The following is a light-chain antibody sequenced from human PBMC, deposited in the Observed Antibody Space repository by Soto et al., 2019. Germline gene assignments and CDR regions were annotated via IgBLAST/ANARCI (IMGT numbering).Light chain of an antibody. Sequence: DIQMTQSPSTLSAFVGDRVTITCRASQSISSWLAWYQQKPGKAPNLLIYDASSLDSGVPSRFSGSGSGTDFTLTISRLEPEDFAVYYCHQYGSSSWTFGQGTKVDIK. CDR1: QSISSW. J-gene: IGKJ1*01. CDR3: HQYGSSSWT. V-gene: IGKV1-5*01. CDR2: DAS.